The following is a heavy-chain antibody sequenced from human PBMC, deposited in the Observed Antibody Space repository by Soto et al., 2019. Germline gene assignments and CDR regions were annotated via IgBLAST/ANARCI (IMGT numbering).Heavy chain of an antibody. Sequence: GGSLRLSCAASGFTFSSYSMNWVRQAPGKGLEWVSSISSSSSYIYYADLVKGRFTISRDNAKNSLYLQMNSLRAEDTAVYYCARDGDIGVVPAAAVDYWGQGTQVIVSS. V-gene: IGHV3-21*01. CDR1: GFTFSSYS. CDR2: ISSSSSYI. J-gene: IGHJ4*02. CDR3: ARDGDIGVVPAAAVDY. D-gene: IGHD2-2*01.